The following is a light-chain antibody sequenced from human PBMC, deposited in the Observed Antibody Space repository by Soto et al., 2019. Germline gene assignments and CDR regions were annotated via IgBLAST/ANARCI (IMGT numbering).Light chain of an antibody. V-gene: IGKV1-33*01. CDR1: QDITNY. CDR3: QQYDNLPLT. Sequence: DIQMTQSQSSLSASVGDRVTITCQASQDITNYLHWFQQKPGKAPKLLIYDASNLETGVPSRFSGSGSGTDFTFTISSLQPEDIATYYCQQYDNLPLTFGGGTKVDI. CDR2: DAS. J-gene: IGKJ4*01.